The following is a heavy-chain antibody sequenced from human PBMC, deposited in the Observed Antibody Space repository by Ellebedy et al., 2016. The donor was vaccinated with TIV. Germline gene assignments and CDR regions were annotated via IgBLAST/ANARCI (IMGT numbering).Heavy chain of an antibody. V-gene: IGHV3-11*06. CDR3: ASGGYSYGWGVDIDY. Sequence: GESLKISCAASGFTFSDYYMSWIRQAPGKGLEWVSYISSSSNYTNYADSVKGRFTISRDNAKNSLYLQMNSLRDEDTAVYYCASGGYSYGWGVDIDYWGQGTLVTVSS. D-gene: IGHD5-18*01. CDR2: ISSSSNYT. CDR1: GFTFSDYY. J-gene: IGHJ4*02.